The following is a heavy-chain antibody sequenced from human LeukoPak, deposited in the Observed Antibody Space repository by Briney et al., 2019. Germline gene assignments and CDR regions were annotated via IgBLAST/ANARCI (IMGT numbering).Heavy chain of an antibody. CDR1: GYSFTSYW. CDR3: ARHPEGVVITTYFDY. CDR2: IYPGDSDT. V-gene: IGHV5-51*01. J-gene: IGHJ4*02. Sequence: GESLKISCKGSGYSFTSYWIGWVRQMPGKGLEWMGIIYPGDSDTRYSPSFQGQVTISADKSISTAYLQWSSLKASDTAMYYCARHPEGVVITTYFDYWGQGTLVTGSS. D-gene: IGHD3-3*01.